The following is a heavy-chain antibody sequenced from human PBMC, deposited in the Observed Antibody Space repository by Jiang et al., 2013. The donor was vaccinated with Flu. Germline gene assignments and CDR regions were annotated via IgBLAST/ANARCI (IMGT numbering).Heavy chain of an antibody. CDR2: INLGGST. D-gene: IGHD6-13*01. CDR3: ARHIAAAWFDP. Sequence: LLKPSETLSLTCAVYGGPLNSYYWSWIRQPPGEGLEWIGEINLGGSTSYNPSLKSRVTISVDTSNNQFSLKLSSVTAADTALYYCARHIAAAWFDPWGQGTLVTVSS. CDR1: GGPLNSYY. J-gene: IGHJ5*02. V-gene: IGHV4-34*01.